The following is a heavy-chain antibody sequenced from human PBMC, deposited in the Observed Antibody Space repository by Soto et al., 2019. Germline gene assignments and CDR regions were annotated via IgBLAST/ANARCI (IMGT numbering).Heavy chain of an antibody. J-gene: IGHJ4*02. Sequence: GSLRLSCSVSGFTFNNYWMTWVRQAPGKGLEWVANINQDESQKYYADSVKGRFVISRDNIKNSLYLQMNSLRVEDSAIYYCARDETPYINPRLYDSQQPCYYDSHDYWGQGA. CDR3: ARDETPYINPRLYDSQQPCYYDSHDY. V-gene: IGHV3-7*04. CDR1: GFTFNNYW. D-gene: IGHD3-22*01. CDR2: INQDESQK.